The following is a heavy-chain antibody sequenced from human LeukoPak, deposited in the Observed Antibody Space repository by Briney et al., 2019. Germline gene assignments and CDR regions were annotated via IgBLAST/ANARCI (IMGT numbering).Heavy chain of an antibody. CDR1: GFTFSSYA. J-gene: IGHJ5*02. D-gene: IGHD1-26*01. Sequence: GGSLRLSCAASGFTFSSYAMSWVRQAPGKGLEWVSAISGSGGSTYYAVSVKGRFTISRDNSKNTLYLQMNSLRAEDTAVYYCARAWELLDWFDPWGQGTLVTVSS. V-gene: IGHV3-23*01. CDR2: ISGSGGST. CDR3: ARAWELLDWFDP.